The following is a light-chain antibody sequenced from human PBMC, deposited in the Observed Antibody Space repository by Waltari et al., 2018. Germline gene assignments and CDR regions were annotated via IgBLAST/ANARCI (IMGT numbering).Light chain of an antibody. Sequence: EIVLTQSPATLSVSPGERATLSCRASQSVSNNLAWYQQKPGQAPRLLIYGASTRATGIPAKFSGSGSGTEFTLTISSLQSEDFAVYYCQQYNYWPTFGQGTKVEIK. CDR2: GAS. V-gene: IGKV3-15*01. J-gene: IGKJ1*01. CDR3: QQYNYWPT. CDR1: QSVSNN.